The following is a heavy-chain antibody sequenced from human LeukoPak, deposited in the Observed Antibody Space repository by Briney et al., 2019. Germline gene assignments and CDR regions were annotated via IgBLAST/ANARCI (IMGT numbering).Heavy chain of an antibody. V-gene: IGHV3-23*01. J-gene: IGHJ4*02. CDR1: GFTFSSYA. CDR3: TKPSFLEWLAPFDY. CDR2: ISGSGAST. D-gene: IGHD3-3*02. Sequence: PGRSLRLSCAASGFTFSSYAMTWVRQAPGKGLEWVSAISGSGASTYYADSVKGRFTISRDKSKNTLYLQMISLIADETAVYYCTKPSFLEWLAPFDYWGQGTLVTVSS.